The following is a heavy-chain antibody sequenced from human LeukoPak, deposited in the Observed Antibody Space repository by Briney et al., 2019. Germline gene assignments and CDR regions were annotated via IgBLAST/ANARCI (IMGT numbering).Heavy chain of an antibody. Sequence: SETLSLTCTVSGSSISSGYYWGWIRQPPGKGLEWIGSIYYSGSTYYNPSLKSRVTISVDTSKNQFSLKLSSVTAADTAVYYCARDQDYYDFWSGYPNNQPNDAFDIWGQGTMVTVSS. CDR3: ARDQDYYDFWSGYPNNQPNDAFDI. V-gene: IGHV4-38-2*02. CDR2: IYYSGST. J-gene: IGHJ3*02. CDR1: GSSISSGYY. D-gene: IGHD3-3*01.